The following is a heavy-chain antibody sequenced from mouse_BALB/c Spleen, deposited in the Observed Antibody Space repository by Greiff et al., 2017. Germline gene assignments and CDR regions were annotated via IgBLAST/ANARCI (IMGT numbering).Heavy chain of an antibody. D-gene: IGHD2-3*01. CDR2: INPYYGST. Sequence: EVQLQQTGPELVKPGASVKISCKASGYSFTDYIMLWVKQSHGKSLEWIGNINPYYGSTSYNLKFKGKATLTVDKSSSTAYMQLNSLTSEDSAVYYCARRGGDGYSLMDYWGQGTSVTVSS. CDR1: GYSFTDYI. V-gene: IGHV1-39*01. CDR3: ARRGGDGYSLMDY. J-gene: IGHJ4*01.